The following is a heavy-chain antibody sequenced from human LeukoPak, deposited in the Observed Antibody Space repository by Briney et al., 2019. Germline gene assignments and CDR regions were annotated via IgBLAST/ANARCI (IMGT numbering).Heavy chain of an antibody. CDR3: ARDQKYQLTWYFDL. CDR1: GFTVSSNY. J-gene: IGHJ2*01. D-gene: IGHD2-2*01. CDR2: IYSGGST. Sequence: SGGSLRLSCAASGFTVSSNYMSWVRQAPGKGLEWVSVIYSGGSTYYADSVKGRFTISRGNSKNTLYLQMNSLRAEDTAVYYCARDQKYQLTWYFDLWGRGTLVTVSS. V-gene: IGHV3-53*01.